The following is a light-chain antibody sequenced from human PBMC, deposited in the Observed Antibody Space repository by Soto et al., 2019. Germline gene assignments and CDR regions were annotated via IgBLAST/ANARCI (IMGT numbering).Light chain of an antibody. J-gene: IGKJ1*01. CDR1: QGVRNN. CDR2: DAS. Sequence: ILMTQSPATLSVSPGERATLSCRASQGVRNNLAWYQHNPGQAPRLLIYDASTRATGIPARFSGSGSGTDSPLTIISLQSEAFAVYYCQQHNNLPPLTFGQGTRVDIK. CDR3: QQHNNLPPLT. V-gene: IGKV3-15*01.